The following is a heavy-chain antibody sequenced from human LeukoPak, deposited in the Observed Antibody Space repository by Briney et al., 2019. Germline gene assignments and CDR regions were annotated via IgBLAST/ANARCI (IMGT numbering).Heavy chain of an antibody. CDR1: GGSISSGGYY. J-gene: IGHJ4*02. CDR3: ARNSGDY. V-gene: IGHV4-61*02. CDR2: IYGGST. D-gene: IGHD4-23*01. Sequence: SQTLSLTCTVSGGSISSGGYYWSWIRQPAGKGLEWIGRIYGGSTVYNPSLKSRVTMSVDTSKNQFSLRLRSVTAADTAVYYCARNSGDYWGQGTLVAVSS.